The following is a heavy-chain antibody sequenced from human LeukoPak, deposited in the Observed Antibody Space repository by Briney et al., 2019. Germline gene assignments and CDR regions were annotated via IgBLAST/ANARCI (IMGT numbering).Heavy chain of an antibody. Sequence: ASVKVSFKASGYTFTGYYMHWVRQAPGQGLEWMGWINPNSGGTNYAQKFQGRVTMTRDTSISTAYMELSRLRSDDTAVYYCARLFTSSATRPPNDYWGQGTLVTVSS. J-gene: IGHJ4*02. CDR3: ARLFTSSATRPPNDY. V-gene: IGHV1-2*02. CDR1: GYTFTGYY. CDR2: INPNSGGT. D-gene: IGHD2-15*01.